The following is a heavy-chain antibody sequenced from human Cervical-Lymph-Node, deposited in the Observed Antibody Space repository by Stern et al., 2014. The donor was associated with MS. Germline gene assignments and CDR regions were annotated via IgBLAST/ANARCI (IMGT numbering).Heavy chain of an antibody. J-gene: IGHJ3*02. CDR1: GFTFSNFA. Sequence: EMQLVESGGGLVQPGGSLRLSCAASGFTFSNFAMSWVRQAPGKGLEWVSAISGSGDSTYYADSVKGRFTISRDNSKNTVYLQMNSLRAEDTAVYYCAKENLLGYSYGNDAFDIWGQGTMVTVSS. CDR3: AKENLLGYSYGNDAFDI. CDR2: ISGSGDST. D-gene: IGHD5-18*01. V-gene: IGHV3-23*04.